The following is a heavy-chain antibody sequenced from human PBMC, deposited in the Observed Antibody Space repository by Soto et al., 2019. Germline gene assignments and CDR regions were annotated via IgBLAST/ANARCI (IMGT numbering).Heavy chain of an antibody. Sequence: QLVQSRPELKKPGASVRVSCTASGYTFSSYGISWARQAPGQGLEWMAWISGDNGDTNYAQNFQGRLTMTTDTSTSTVYMELRSLRSDDTAVYYCARYDGRKDYGLDVWGQGTPVTVSS. D-gene: IGHD3-3*01. J-gene: IGHJ6*02. CDR2: ISGDNGDT. CDR1: GYTFSSYG. CDR3: ARYDGRKDYGLDV. V-gene: IGHV1-18*01.